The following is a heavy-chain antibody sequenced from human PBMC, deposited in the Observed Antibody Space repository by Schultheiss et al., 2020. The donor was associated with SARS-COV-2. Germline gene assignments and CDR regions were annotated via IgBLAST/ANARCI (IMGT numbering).Heavy chain of an antibody. CDR3: ARDCGSSCRGPPDY. CDR2: IYTSGST. D-gene: IGHD6-13*01. V-gene: IGHV4-39*02. Sequence: SQTLSLTCTVSGGSISSSSYYWGWIRQPPGKGLEWIGSIYTSGSTYYNPSLKSRVTISVDTSKNQFSLKLSSVTAADTAVYYCARDCGSSCRGPPDYWGQGTLVTVSS. CDR1: GGSISSSSYY. J-gene: IGHJ4*02.